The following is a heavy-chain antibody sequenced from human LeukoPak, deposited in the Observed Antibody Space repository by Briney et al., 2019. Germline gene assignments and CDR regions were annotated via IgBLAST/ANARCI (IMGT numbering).Heavy chain of an antibody. Sequence: ASVKVSCKASGYTFTSYAMHWVRQAPGQRLEWMGWINAGNGNTKYSQKFQGRVTITRDTSASTAYMELSSLRSEDTAVYYCARDEGSGWYGPPSYWGQGTLVTVSS. V-gene: IGHV1-3*01. CDR3: ARDEGSGWYGPPSY. CDR2: INAGNGNT. D-gene: IGHD6-19*01. CDR1: GYTFTSYA. J-gene: IGHJ4*02.